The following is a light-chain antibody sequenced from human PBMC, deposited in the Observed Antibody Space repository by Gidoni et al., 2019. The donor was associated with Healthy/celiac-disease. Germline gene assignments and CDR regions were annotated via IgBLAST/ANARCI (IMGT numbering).Light chain of an antibody. CDR2: QDS. J-gene: IGLJ1*01. CDR3: QAWDSSTAV. V-gene: IGLV3-1*01. Sequence: SYELTQPPPWSVSPGQTASITCSGDKLGDKYACWYQQKPGQSPVLVIYQDSKRPSGIPERFSGSNSGNTATLTISGTQAMDEADYYCQAWDSSTAVFGTGTKVTVL. CDR1: KLGDKY.